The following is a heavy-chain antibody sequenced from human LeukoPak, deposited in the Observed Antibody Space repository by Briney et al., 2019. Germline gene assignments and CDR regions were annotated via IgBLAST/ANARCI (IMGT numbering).Heavy chain of an antibody. D-gene: IGHD3-22*01. CDR3: AKRDYSDSSGYASLFDH. V-gene: IGHV3-23*01. J-gene: IGHJ4*02. CDR2: INGFGGST. Sequence: PGGSLRPSCAASGFTFSSYAMAWVRQAPGKGLQWVSGINGFGGSTYYADSVKGRFTISRDNSKNTLYLQMNSLRVEDTAVYYCAKRDYSDSSGYASLFDHWGQGSQVTVSS. CDR1: GFTFSSYA.